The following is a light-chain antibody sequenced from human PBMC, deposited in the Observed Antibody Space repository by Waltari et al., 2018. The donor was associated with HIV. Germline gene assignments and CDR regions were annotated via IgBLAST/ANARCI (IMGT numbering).Light chain of an antibody. Sequence: QSVLTQPPSASGTTGQRVTISCSGSSSNIGSYYVYWYQQLPGTAPKHLIYRNNQRPSGVPDRFSGSKSGTSASLAISGLRSEDEADYYCAAWDGSHVVFGGGTKLTVL. V-gene: IGLV1-47*01. CDR1: SSNIGSYY. CDR3: AAWDGSHVV. J-gene: IGLJ2*01. CDR2: RNN.